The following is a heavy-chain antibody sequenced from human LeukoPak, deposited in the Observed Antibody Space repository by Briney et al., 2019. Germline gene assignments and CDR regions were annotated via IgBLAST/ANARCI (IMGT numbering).Heavy chain of an antibody. V-gene: IGHV4-39*01. J-gene: IGHJ6*02. Sequence: PSETLSLTCTVSGGSISSSSYYWGWIRQPPGKGLEWIGSIYYSGGTNYSPSLKSRVTISVDTSNNQFSLNLISVTAADTAVYYCARLGAPSGSGLYFYFGMDVWGQGTTVTVSS. CDR2: IYYSGGT. CDR1: GGSISSSSYY. D-gene: IGHD1-26*01. CDR3: ARLGAPSGSGLYFYFGMDV.